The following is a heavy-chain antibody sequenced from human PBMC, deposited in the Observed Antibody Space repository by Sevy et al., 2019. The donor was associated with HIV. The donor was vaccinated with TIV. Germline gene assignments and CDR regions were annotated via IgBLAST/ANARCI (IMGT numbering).Heavy chain of an antibody. CDR3: AKNRLPGGSYFSRHGLDD. D-gene: IGHD3-10*01. Sequence: GGSLRLSCAASGFTFSSYDMHWVRQAPGKGLEWVAIILHDGSYREYVDSVRCRFTMSRDNSKNTMYLQMNGLSIEDTAVYYCAKNRLPGGSYFSRHGLDDWGRGTTVTVSS. CDR1: GFTFSSYD. CDR2: ILHDGSYR. V-gene: IGHV3-30*18. J-gene: IGHJ6*02.